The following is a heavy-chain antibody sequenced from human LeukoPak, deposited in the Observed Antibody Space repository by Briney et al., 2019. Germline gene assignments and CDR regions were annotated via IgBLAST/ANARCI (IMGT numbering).Heavy chain of an antibody. D-gene: IGHD1-26*01. CDR3: ARLILGATFSFDY. CDR2: LDYSGST. CDR1: GGSITRYY. J-gene: IGHJ4*02. Sequence: PSEPLSLTCTVSGGSITRYYWSWIRQPPGKGLEWIASLDYSGSTNYNPSLKSRVTVSVDTSKSQFSLKLSSVTAADTAVYFCARLILGATFSFDYWGLGTLVTVSS. V-gene: IGHV4-59*08.